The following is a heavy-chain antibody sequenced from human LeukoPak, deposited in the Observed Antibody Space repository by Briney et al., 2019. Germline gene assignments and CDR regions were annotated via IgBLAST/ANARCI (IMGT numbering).Heavy chain of an antibody. D-gene: IGHD3-9*01. CDR3: ARAAGYFPPPPPDY. V-gene: IGHV4-59*01. J-gene: IGHJ4*02. Sequence: PSETLSLTCTVSGGSFSSYYWRWLRQPPGKGLEGIGYIYYSGSTNYNPSLKSRVTISVDTSKNQFSLKLSSVTAADTAVYYCARAAGYFPPPPPDYWGQGTLVTVSS. CDR1: GGSFSSYY. CDR2: IYYSGST.